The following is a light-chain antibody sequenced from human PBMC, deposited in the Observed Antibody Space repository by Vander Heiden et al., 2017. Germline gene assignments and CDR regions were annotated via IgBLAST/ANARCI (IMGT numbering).Light chain of an antibody. J-gene: IGLJ2*01. CDR2: GNT. CDR3: QSYDSSLSVV. CDR1: SSNIGAGYG. Sequence: QSVLTQPPSVSGAPGQRIIISCTGRSSNIGAGYGVHWYQQLTGTAHKLLIYGNTNRPSGVPDRFSGSKAGTSASLAITGLKAEDEADYYCQSYDSSLSVVFGGGTKLTVL. V-gene: IGLV1-40*01.